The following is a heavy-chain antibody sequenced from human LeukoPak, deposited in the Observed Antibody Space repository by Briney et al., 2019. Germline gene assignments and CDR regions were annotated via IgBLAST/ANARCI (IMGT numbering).Heavy chain of an antibody. D-gene: IGHD1-26*01. CDR3: ARDGRTRGFDY. J-gene: IGHJ4*02. CDR2: ISNIGSKK. Sequence: GGSLRLSCAASGFTFNTYALHWVRQAPGKGLEWVAVISNIGSKKYYADSVKGRFTISRDNSKNTLYLQMNSLRAEDTAVYYCARDGRTRGFDYWGQGTLVTVSS. V-gene: IGHV3-30*14. CDR1: GFTFNTYA.